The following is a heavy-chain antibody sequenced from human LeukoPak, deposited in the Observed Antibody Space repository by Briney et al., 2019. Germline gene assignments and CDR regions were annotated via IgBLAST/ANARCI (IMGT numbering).Heavy chain of an antibody. Sequence: GGSLRLSCSASGFTFSSYDMHWVRQVTGKGLEWVSAIDTVDDTYYPGSVKGRFIISRENAKNSLYLQLNSLRAGDTAVYYCARERMDDSSGKALQYLDYWGQGTLVTVSS. CDR1: GFTFSSYD. CDR2: IDTVDDT. D-gene: IGHD3-22*01. CDR3: ARERMDDSSGKALQYLDY. V-gene: IGHV3-13*04. J-gene: IGHJ4*02.